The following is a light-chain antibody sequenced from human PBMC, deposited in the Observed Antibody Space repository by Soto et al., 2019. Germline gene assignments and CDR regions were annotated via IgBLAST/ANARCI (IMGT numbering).Light chain of an antibody. CDR1: QTVSTY. J-gene: IGKJ3*01. CDR3: QQSYGIPFT. V-gene: IGKV1-39*01. CDR2: AAS. Sequence: DIQMTQSPSSLSASVGDRVTITCRASQTVSTYLNWYHQKPGKAPKLLIYAASSLQSGVPSRFSGSGSGTDFTLTISTLQVEDLGTYYCQQSYGIPFTFGPGTKLNIK.